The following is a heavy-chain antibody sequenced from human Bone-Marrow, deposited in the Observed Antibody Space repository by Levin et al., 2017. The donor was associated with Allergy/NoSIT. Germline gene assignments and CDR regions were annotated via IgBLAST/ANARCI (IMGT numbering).Heavy chain of an antibody. CDR3: ARESMGGASDGTAVYS. D-gene: IGHD1-7*01. J-gene: IGHJ4*02. CDR2: IRNKANGYTT. Sequence: QAGGSLRLSCAASGFTFSDHYMDWVRQPPGKGLEWVGRIRNKANGYTTQYTASVKGRFTISRDDSKNSLYLQMNSLKTEDTAVYFCARESMGGASDGTAVYSWGQGTLVTVSS. V-gene: IGHV3-72*01. CDR1: GFTFSDHY.